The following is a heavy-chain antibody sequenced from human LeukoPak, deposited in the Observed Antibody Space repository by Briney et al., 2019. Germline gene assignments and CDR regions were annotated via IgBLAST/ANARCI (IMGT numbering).Heavy chain of an antibody. CDR2: INGNGGNT. CDR1: GFTFSNYA. J-gene: IGHJ4*02. Sequence: PGGSLRLSCAASGFTFSNYAMNWVRQAPGKGLKWVSAINGNGGNTYYAASVKGRFTISRDNSKNTLYLQMNSLRAEDTAVYYCARGPLVQFDYWGQGTLVTVPS. V-gene: IGHV3-23*01. CDR3: ARGPLVQFDY. D-gene: IGHD3-10*01.